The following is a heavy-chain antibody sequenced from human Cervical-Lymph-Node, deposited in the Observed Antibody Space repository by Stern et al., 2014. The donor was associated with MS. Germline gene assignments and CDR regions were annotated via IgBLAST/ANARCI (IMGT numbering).Heavy chain of an antibody. CDR1: GYTFSSYG. Sequence: QVQLVQSGAEVKKPGASVKVSCKTSGYTFSSYGISLVRQAPGQGLEWMGWINTYNGNANYAQKLHARVTVTTDTSTTTVYMELRSLRSDDTAVYYCAREAYTSGSDYWGQGTLVTVSS. J-gene: IGHJ4*02. V-gene: IGHV1-18*01. D-gene: IGHD6-19*01. CDR3: AREAYTSGSDY. CDR2: INTYNGNA.